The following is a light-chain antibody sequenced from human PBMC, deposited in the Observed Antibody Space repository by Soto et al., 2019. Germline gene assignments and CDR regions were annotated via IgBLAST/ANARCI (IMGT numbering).Light chain of an antibody. Sequence: QSVLTQPPSVSGAPGQRVTISCTGSSSNIGAGYDVHWYQQLPGTVPKLLIFGNSNRPSGVSDRFSGSKSDTSASLAITGLHAEDEADYYCQSYDSSLSGYVFGTGTQLTVL. CDR2: GNS. CDR1: SSNIGAGYD. CDR3: QSYDSSLSGYV. V-gene: IGLV1-40*01. J-gene: IGLJ1*01.